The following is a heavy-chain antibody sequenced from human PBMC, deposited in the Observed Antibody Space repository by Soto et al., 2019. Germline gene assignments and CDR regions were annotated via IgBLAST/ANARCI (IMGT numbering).Heavy chain of an antibody. CDR3: ARGSPVSSDAFDI. D-gene: IGHD2-8*01. CDR1: GFSFSSYD. CDR2: IGFAGDT. V-gene: IGHV3-13*01. Sequence: EVKLVESGGGMVQPGGSLRLSCAASGFSFSSYDMHWVRQTTGNGLEWVSAIGFAGDTYYPGSVKGRFTISRENAKNSLYLQMNSLGAGDTAVYYCARGSPVSSDAFDIWGQGTMVTVSS. J-gene: IGHJ3*02.